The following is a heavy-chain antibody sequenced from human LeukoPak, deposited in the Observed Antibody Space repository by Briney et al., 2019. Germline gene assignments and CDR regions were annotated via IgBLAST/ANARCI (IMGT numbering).Heavy chain of an antibody. V-gene: IGHV3-30*04. CDR2: ILEDGSRQ. CDR1: GFTFSNYM. D-gene: IGHD4-17*01. J-gene: IGHJ6*03. CDR3: ARDLSVTTPLAYYYYYYMDV. Sequence: GGSLRLSCAASGFTFSNYMMHWVRQAPGKGLDWVAVILEDGSRQYYADSVKGRFTISRDNAKNSLYLQMNSLRAEDTAVYYCARDLSVTTPLAYYYYYYMDVWGKGTTVTVSS.